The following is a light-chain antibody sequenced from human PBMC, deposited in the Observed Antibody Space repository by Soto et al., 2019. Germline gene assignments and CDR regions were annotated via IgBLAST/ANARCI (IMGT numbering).Light chain of an antibody. CDR3: CAYAATYTYV. Sequence: QSVLTQPASVSGSPGQSITISCTGSTTDVGGLYYVSWYQQHPGKAPKVMILQGYKRPSGVSNRFSGSKFGNTASLTISGLQAEDEAEYYCCAYAATYTYVFGTGTKVTVL. V-gene: IGLV2-23*01. CDR2: QGY. CDR1: TTDVGGLYY. J-gene: IGLJ1*01.